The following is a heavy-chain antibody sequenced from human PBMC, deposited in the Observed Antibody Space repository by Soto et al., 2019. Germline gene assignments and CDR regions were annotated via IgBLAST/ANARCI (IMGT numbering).Heavy chain of an antibody. D-gene: IGHD1-1*01. CDR3: AKGYEDRQTYYYGMDV. V-gene: IGHV3-30*18. CDR1: GFTFSSYG. Sequence: GESLKISCAASGFTFSSYGMHWVRQAPGKGLEWVAVISYDGSNKYYADSVKGRFTISRDNSKNTLYLQMNSLRAEDTAVYYCAKGYEDRQTYYYGMDVWGQGTTVTVSS. J-gene: IGHJ6*02. CDR2: ISYDGSNK.